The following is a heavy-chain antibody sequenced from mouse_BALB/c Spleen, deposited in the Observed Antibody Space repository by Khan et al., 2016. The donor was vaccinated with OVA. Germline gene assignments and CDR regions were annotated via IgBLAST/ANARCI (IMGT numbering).Heavy chain of an antibody. CDR3: ARDFHYDGSRGALDY. CDR2: INPSNAYT. D-gene: IGHD1-1*01. V-gene: IGHV1-4*01. CDR1: GYTFTSYS. Sequence: QVQLKESGAELARPGASVKMSCKASGYTFTSYSMHWIKQRPGQGLEWIGNINPSNAYTNYNQKFKDKATLTADKSYSTAYMQLSSLTSEDSAVYYCARDFHYDGSRGALDYWGQGTSVTVSS. J-gene: IGHJ4*01.